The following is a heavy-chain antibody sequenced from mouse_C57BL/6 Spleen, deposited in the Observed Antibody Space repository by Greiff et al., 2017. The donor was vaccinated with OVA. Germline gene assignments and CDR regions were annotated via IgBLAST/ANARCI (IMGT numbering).Heavy chain of an antibody. CDR1: GYAFSSYW. V-gene: IGHV1-80*01. Sequence: VKLVESGAELVKPGASVKISCKASGYAFSSYWMNWVKQRPGKGLEWIGQIYPGDGDTNYNGKFKGKATLTADKSSSTAYMLLSSLTSEDSAVYFCAEAYSHYVVWYFDVWGTGTTVTVSS. J-gene: IGHJ1*03. D-gene: IGHD2-5*01. CDR2: IYPGDGDT. CDR3: AEAYSHYVVWYFDV.